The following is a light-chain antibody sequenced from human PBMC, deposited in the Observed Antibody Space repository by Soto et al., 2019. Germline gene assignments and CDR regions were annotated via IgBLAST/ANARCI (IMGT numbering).Light chain of an antibody. J-gene: IGLJ2*01. CDR3: QSYDSSLSGCV. V-gene: IGLV1-40*01. Sequence: QSVLTQPPSVSGAPGQRVTISCTGSSSNIGAGYDVHWYQQLPGTAPKLLIYGNSNRPSGVPDRFSGSKSGTSASLAITGLQPEDGADYYCQSYDSSLSGCVFGGGTKLTVL. CDR2: GNS. CDR1: SSNIGAGYD.